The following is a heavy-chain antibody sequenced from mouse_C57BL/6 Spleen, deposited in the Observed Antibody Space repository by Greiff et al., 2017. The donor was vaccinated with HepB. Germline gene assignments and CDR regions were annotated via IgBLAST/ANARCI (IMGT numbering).Heavy chain of an antibody. Sequence: VNLVESGPGLVQPSQSLSITCTVSGFSLTSYGVHWVRQSPGKGLEWLGVIWSGGSTDYNAAFISRLSISKDNSTSQVFFKMNSLQADDTAIYYCARRTGYYAMDYWGQGTSVTVSS. CDR2: IWSGGST. CDR1: GFSLTSYG. J-gene: IGHJ4*01. V-gene: IGHV2-2*01. D-gene: IGHD4-1*01. CDR3: ARRTGYYAMDY.